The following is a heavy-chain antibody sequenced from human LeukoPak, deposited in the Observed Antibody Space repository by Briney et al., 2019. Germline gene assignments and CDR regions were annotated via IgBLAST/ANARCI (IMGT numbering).Heavy chain of an antibody. Sequence: ASVKVSCKASGYTFTSYYLHWVRQAPGQGLEWMGIINPSKSNTNYAQKFQGRVTMTRDTSTSTVFMELSSLRSEDTAVYYCARGDHVRIYAESSFDIWGQGTLVTVSS. CDR3: ARGDHVRIYAESSFDI. V-gene: IGHV1-46*01. J-gene: IGHJ3*02. CDR1: GYTFTSYY. CDR2: INPSKSNT. D-gene: IGHD5/OR15-5a*01.